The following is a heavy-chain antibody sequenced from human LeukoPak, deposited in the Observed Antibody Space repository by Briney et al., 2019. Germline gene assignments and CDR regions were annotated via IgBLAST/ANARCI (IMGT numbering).Heavy chain of an antibody. D-gene: IGHD3-22*01. CDR3: ARENYYDSSGYYYGYYYYYGMDV. Sequence: SETLSLTCAVYGGSFSGYYWSWIRQPPGKGLEWIGEINHSGSTNYNPSLQSRVTISVDTSKNQFSLKLSSVTAADTAVYYCARENYYDSSGYYYGYYYYYGMDVWGQGTTVTVSS. J-gene: IGHJ6*02. V-gene: IGHV4-34*01. CDR2: INHSGST. CDR1: GGSFSGYY.